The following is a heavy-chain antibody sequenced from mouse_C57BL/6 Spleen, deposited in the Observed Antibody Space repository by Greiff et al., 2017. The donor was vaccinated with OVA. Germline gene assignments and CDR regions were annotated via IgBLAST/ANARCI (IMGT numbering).Heavy chain of an antibody. J-gene: IGHJ3*01. D-gene: IGHD1-1*01. CDR3: ATAGSISLFAY. V-gene: IGHV1-26*01. CDR2: INPNNGGT. CDR1: GYTFTDYY. Sequence: VQLQQSGPELVKPGASVKISCKASGYTFTDYYMNWVKQSHGKSLEWIGDINPNNGGTSYNQKFKGKATLTVDKSSSTAYMVLRSLTSEDSAVYYCATAGSISLFAYWGQGTLVTVSA.